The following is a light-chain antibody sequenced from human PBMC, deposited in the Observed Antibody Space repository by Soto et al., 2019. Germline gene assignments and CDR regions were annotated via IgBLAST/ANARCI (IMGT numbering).Light chain of an antibody. CDR2: SNN. Sequence: QTVVTQPPSASGTPGQGVTISCSGVSANIGTNYVNWYQQVPGTAPKLLIHSNNQRPAGVPDRFSGSKSGTSASLAISGLRSEDEADYFCASWDGSLNGRFVFGTGTKLTVL. V-gene: IGLV1-47*02. CDR1: SANIGTNY. CDR3: ASWDGSLNGRFV. J-gene: IGLJ1*01.